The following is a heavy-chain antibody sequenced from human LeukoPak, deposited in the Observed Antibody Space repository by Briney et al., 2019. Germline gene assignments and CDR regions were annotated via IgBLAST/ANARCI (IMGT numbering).Heavy chain of an antibody. V-gene: IGHV3-23*01. CDR1: GFTFSSSG. CDR3: AKVEVRTVPPWYFDL. J-gene: IGHJ2*01. Sequence: GRSLRLSCAASGFTFSSSGMSWVRQAPGEGLGWVSSISGSGGSTYYADSVKGRFTISRDNSKNTLYLQMNSLRAEDTAVYCFAKVEVRTVPPWYFDLWGRSTLFTVSS. CDR2: ISGSGGST. D-gene: IGHD4-17*01.